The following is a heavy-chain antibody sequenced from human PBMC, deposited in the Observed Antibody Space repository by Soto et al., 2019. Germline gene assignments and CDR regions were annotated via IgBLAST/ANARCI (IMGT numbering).Heavy chain of an antibody. Sequence: QVQLVESGGGVVQPGRSLRLSCAASGFTFISYGMHWVRQAPGKGLEWLAVMSYDGRDKYYADSVRGRFTISRDNSKKTGYLQLNSLRVEDTAVYYCAKARSGSWHEGYYFDNWGQVTLVTVSS. D-gene: IGHD2-15*01. CDR1: GFTFISYG. CDR3: AKARSGSWHEGYYFDN. V-gene: IGHV3-30*18. J-gene: IGHJ4*02. CDR2: MSYDGRDK.